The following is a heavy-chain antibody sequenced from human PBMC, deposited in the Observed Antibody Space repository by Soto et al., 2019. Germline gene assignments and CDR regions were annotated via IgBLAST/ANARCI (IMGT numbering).Heavy chain of an antibody. J-gene: IGHJ3*02. CDR3: ARREPGWYPYDI. CDR1: GYSFTNYW. D-gene: IGHD1-20*01. CDR2: IDPSDSYT. V-gene: IGHV5-10-1*01. Sequence: PVESLKISCKVSGYSFTNYWISWLRLTPGKGLEWMGRIDPSDSYTNYSPSFQGHVTISADKSINTAYLQWSSLKTSDTAIFYCARREPGWYPYDIWGQRPMVTVSS.